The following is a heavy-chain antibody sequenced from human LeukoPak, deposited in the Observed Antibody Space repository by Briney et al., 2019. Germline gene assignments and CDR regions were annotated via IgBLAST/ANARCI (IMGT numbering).Heavy chain of an antibody. J-gene: IGHJ3*02. CDR2: IYYSGST. CDR1: GGSISSGGYY. CDR3: ARSQPDAFDI. Sequence: SETLSLTCTVSGGSISSGGYYWSWIRQHPGKGLEWIGYIYYSGSTYYNPSLKSRVTISADTSKNQFSLKLSSVTAADTAVYYCARSQPDAFDIWGQGTMVTVSS. V-gene: IGHV4-31*03.